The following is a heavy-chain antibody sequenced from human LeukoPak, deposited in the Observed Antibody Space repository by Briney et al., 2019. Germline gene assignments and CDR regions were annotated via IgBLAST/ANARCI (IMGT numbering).Heavy chain of an antibody. D-gene: IGHD5-18*01. CDR1: RYSISSGYY. V-gene: IGHV4-38-2*02. CDR2: IYHSGST. CDR3: ARDPYSYGFTVPSYYFDY. Sequence: PSETLSLTCTVSRYSISSGYYWGWIRQPPGKGLEWIGNIYHSGSTYYNPSLKSRVTISVDTSKNQFSLKLSSVTAADTAVYYCARDPYSYGFTVPSYYFDYWGQGTLVTLSS. J-gene: IGHJ4*02.